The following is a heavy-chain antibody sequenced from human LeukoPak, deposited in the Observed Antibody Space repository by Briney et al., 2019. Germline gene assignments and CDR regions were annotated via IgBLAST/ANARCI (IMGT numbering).Heavy chain of an antibody. CDR1: GFIVSSTY. Sequence: GGSLRLSCAASGFIVSSTYMSWVRQTPGKGLEWVSVIYSGGTTYYADSVKGRFTISRDNSKNTLYLQMNSLRAEDTAVYYCARRAGGYSHPYDYWGQGILVTVSS. V-gene: IGHV3-53*01. D-gene: IGHD4-23*01. CDR3: ARRAGGYSHPYDY. CDR2: IYSGGTT. J-gene: IGHJ4*02.